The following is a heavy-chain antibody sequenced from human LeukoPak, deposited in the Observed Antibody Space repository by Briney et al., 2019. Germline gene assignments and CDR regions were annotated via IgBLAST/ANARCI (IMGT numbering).Heavy chain of an antibody. CDR1: GGSFSGYY. Sequence: SETLSLTCAVYGGSFSGYYGSWIRQPAGKGLEWIGRIYTNGSTNYNPSLKSRVTMSVDPSKNQFSLKLSSVTAADTAVYYCARDEVELTRFDYWGQGTLVTVSS. J-gene: IGHJ4*02. D-gene: IGHD1-7*01. V-gene: IGHV4-4*07. CDR2: IYTNGST. CDR3: ARDEVELTRFDY.